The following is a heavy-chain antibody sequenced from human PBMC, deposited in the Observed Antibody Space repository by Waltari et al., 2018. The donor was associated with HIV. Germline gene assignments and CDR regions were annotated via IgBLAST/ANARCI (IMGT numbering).Heavy chain of an antibody. J-gene: IGHJ4*02. CDR2: ISWNSGTI. CDR3: AKGGTVTTDYFNY. V-gene: IGHV3-9*01. Sequence: EVQLVESGGGLVQPGRSLRLSCAASGFFFHDYAMHWVRQAPGKGLEWVSGISWNSGTIYYADSVRGRVTISRDNAKNSLYLQMNSLRAEDTAFYYCAKGGTVTTDYFNYWGQGTLVTVSS. D-gene: IGHD4-17*01. CDR1: GFFFHDYA.